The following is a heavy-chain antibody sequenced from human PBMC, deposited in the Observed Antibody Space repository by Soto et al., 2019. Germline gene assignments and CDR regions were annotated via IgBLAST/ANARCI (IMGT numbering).Heavy chain of an antibody. CDR2: INPSEGRT. Sequence: QVQLVQSGAEVRKPGASVKLSCQTSGYPFTSYHMHWVRQAPGQGLEWMGVINPSEGRTRYSLKFQDRVTMTRDTSTSTVYMELSSLSSEDTATYFCARGREYSFGYNWFDPWGQGALVTVSS. J-gene: IGHJ5*02. CDR3: ARGREYSFGYNWFDP. CDR1: GYPFTSYH. V-gene: IGHV1-46*01. D-gene: IGHD4-4*01.